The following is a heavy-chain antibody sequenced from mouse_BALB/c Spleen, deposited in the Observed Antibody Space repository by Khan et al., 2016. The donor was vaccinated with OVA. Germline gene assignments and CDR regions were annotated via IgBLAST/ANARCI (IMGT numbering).Heavy chain of an antibody. J-gene: IGHJ2*01. Sequence: QIQLVQSGAELAKPGASVKMSCKASGYTFTSYWMHWIKQRPGQGLEWIGYINPTSGYTDYNQKFKDKATLTADKSSSTAYMQLSSLTSDDSAVSYCARDRIDYWGQGTTLTVSS. CDR1: GYTFTSYW. V-gene: IGHV1-7*01. CDR3: ARDRIDY. CDR2: INPTSGYT.